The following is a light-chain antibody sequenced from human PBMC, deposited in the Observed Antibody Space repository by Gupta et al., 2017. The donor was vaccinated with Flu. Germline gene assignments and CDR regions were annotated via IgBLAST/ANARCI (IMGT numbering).Light chain of an antibody. J-gene: IGLJ2*01. V-gene: IGLV3-19*01. Sequence: SSELTQDPAVSVALGQTVRITCQGDSLRSYYASWYQQKPGQAPVLVIYGKNNRPSGIPDRFSGSSSGNTAYLTITGAQAEDEADDYCNSRDSSGNPVVCGGGTKLTVL. CDR2: GKN. CDR1: SLRSYY. CDR3: NSRDSSGNPVV.